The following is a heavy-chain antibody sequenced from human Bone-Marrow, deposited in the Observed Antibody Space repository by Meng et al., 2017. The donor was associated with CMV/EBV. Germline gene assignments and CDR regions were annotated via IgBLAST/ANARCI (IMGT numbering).Heavy chain of an antibody. D-gene: IGHD3-9*01. J-gene: IGHJ5*02. CDR2: ISYDGSNK. Sequence: GGSLRLSCAASGFTFSSYAMHWVRQAPGKGLEWVAVISYDGSNKYYADSVKGRFTISRDSSKNTLYLQMNSLRAEDTAVYYCARGPEGRGYFDWSGRFDPWGQGTLVPVSS. CDR3: ARGPEGRGYFDWSGRFDP. CDR1: GFTFSSYA. V-gene: IGHV3-30*04.